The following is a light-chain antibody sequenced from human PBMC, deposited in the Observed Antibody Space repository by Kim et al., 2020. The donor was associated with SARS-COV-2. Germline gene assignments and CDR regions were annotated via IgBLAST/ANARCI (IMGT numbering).Light chain of an antibody. V-gene: IGKV3-20*01. Sequence: LSSEKTVTLDCRASQRISNNYLVWYQQRPGQAPRLLIYATSRRDSGIPARFSGGGSGTDFTLTISGLQSEDFAVYYCQYYDGSFTFGGGTKVDIK. CDR3: QYYDGSFT. CDR2: ATS. CDR1: QRISNNY. J-gene: IGKJ4*01.